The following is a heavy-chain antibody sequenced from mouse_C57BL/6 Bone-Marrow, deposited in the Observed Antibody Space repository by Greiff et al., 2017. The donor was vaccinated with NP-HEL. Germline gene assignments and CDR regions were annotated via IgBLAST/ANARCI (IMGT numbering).Heavy chain of an antibody. J-gene: IGHJ2*01. CDR3: ARGGASFDY. CDR1: GYTFTSYG. V-gene: IGHV1-81*01. CDR2: IYPRSGNT. Sequence: QVQLQPSGAELARPGASVKLSCKASGYTFTSYGISWVKQRTGQGLEWIGEIYPRSGNTYYNEKFKGKATLTADKSSSTAYMELRSLTSEDSAVYFCARGGASFDYWGQGTTLTVSS. D-gene: IGHD6-1*01.